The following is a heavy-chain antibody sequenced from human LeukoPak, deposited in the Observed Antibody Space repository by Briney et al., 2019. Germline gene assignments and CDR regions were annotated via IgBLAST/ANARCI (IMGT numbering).Heavy chain of an antibody. D-gene: IGHD2-2*01. CDR1: GFTFSGSA. Sequence: PGGSLTLSCAASGFTFSGSAMHWVRQAPGKGLEWVGRIRSKANSYATAYAASVKGSFTISRDDSKNTAYLQMNSLKTEDTAVYYCTSLPNIYCSSTSCYDDYYYGMDVWGQGTTVTVSS. CDR2: IRSKANSYAT. J-gene: IGHJ6*02. V-gene: IGHV3-73*01. CDR3: TSLPNIYCSSTSCYDDYYYGMDV.